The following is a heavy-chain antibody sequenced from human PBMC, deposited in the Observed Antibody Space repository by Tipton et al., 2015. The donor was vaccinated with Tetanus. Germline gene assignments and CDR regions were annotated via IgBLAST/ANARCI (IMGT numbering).Heavy chain of an antibody. CDR2: TYHSGHT. V-gene: IGHV4-30-2*01. Sequence: TLSLTCDVSGGSISSGHSWNWIRQPPGEGLEWIGFTYHSGHTFYKSSLESRVTISVDRSKNQFSLKLSSVSAADTAVYYCARDFRERSGTYYSYYYTMDVWGQGTTVTVSS. J-gene: IGHJ6*02. CDR1: GGSISSGHS. D-gene: IGHD1-26*01. CDR3: ARDFRERSGTYYSYYYTMDV.